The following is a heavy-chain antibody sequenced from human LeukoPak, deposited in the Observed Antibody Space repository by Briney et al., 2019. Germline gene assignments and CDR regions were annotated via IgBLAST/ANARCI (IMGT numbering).Heavy chain of an antibody. V-gene: IGHV4-30-4*01. D-gene: IGHD2-21*02. CDR3: ARMVYCGGGCPPDY. Sequence: SETLSLTCTVSGGSISSDEYFWNWIRQPPGKGPEWIGYIYYSGNTNFNPSLKSRVTLSLDTSKNQFSLKLRSVTAADTAVYYCARMVYCGGGCPPDYWGQGTLVTVSS. CDR2: IYYSGNT. J-gene: IGHJ4*02. CDR1: GGSISSDEYF.